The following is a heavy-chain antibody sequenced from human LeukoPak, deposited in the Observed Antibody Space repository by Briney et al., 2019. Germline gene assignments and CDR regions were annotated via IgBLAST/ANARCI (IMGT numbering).Heavy chain of an antibody. CDR3: AREDVVLVDAVRYYYYGMDV. V-gene: IGHV1-46*01. Sequence: ASVKVSCKASGYNFISYYMHWVRQAPGQGLEWMGIINPSGGSTSYAQKFQDRVTMTRDTSTSTVYMELSSLKSEDTAVYYCAREDVVLVDAVRYYYYGMDVWGQGTTVTVFS. CDR1: GYNFISYY. CDR2: INPSGGST. J-gene: IGHJ6*02. D-gene: IGHD2-8*01.